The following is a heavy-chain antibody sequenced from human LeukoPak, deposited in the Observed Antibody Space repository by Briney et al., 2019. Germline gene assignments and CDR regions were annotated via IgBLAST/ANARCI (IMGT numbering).Heavy chain of an antibody. Sequence: PGGSLRLSCAASGFTFSSYSMNWVRQAPGKGLEWVSYISSSSSTIYYADSVKGRFTISRDNAKNSLYLQMNSLRAEDTAVYYCAREGSSSWYPVFDYWGQGTLVTVSS. CDR1: GFTFSSYS. CDR3: AREGSSSWYPVFDY. J-gene: IGHJ4*02. D-gene: IGHD6-13*01. V-gene: IGHV3-48*01. CDR2: ISSSSSTI.